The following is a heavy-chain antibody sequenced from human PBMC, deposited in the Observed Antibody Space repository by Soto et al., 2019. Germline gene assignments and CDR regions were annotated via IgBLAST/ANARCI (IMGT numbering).Heavy chain of an antibody. J-gene: IGHJ6*02. CDR3: AREPLNYYGSGSYLDV. Sequence: SETLSLTCTVSGGSISSYYWSWIRQPPGKGLEWIGYIYYSGSTNYNPSLKSRVTISVDTSKNQFSLKLSSVTAADTAVYYCAREPLNYYGSGSYLDVWGQGTTVTVSS. CDR1: GGSISSYY. CDR2: IYYSGST. V-gene: IGHV4-59*01. D-gene: IGHD3-10*01.